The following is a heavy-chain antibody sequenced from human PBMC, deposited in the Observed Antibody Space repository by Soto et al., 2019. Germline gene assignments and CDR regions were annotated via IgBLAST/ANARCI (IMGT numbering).Heavy chain of an antibody. Sequence: DVQLLESGGGLVQPGGSLRLSCAASGFTFSSYAMSWVRQAPGKGLEWVSGISDSGGSTYYADSVKGRFTISRDNSKNTLYLQMNSLRAEDTAVYYCAKDWDRTGTTVWFVYWGQGTLVTVSS. D-gene: IGHD1-7*01. V-gene: IGHV3-23*01. CDR3: AKDWDRTGTTVWFVY. CDR1: GFTFSSYA. J-gene: IGHJ4*02. CDR2: ISDSGGST.